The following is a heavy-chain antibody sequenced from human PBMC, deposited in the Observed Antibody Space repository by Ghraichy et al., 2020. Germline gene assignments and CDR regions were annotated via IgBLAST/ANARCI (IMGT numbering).Heavy chain of an antibody. CDR3: ARGKERGYSWQGRRFDY. D-gene: IGHD5-18*01. J-gene: IGHJ4*02. CDR2: INHSGST. Sequence: SQTLSLTCAVYGGSFSGYYWSWIRQPPGKGLEWIGEINHSGSTNYNPSLKSRVTISVDTSKNQFSLKLSSVTAADTAVYYCARGKERGYSWQGRRFDYWGQGTLVTVSS. V-gene: IGHV4-34*01. CDR1: GGSFSGYY.